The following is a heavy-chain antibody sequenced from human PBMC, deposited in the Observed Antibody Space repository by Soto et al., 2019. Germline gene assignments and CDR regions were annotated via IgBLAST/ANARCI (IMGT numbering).Heavy chain of an antibody. Sequence: GGSLRLSCAVSGSTFSSYSMNWVRQAPGKGLEWVSSISSSSSYIYYADSVKGRFTISRDNAKNSLYLQMNSLRAEDTAVYYCARDSVDFWSGPYGMDVWGQGTTVTVSS. V-gene: IGHV3-21*01. CDR3: ARDSVDFWSGPYGMDV. J-gene: IGHJ6*02. CDR1: GSTFSSYS. CDR2: ISSSSSYI. D-gene: IGHD3-3*01.